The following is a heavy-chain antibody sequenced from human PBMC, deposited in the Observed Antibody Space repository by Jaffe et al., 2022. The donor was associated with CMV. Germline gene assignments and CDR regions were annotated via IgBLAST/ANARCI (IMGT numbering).Heavy chain of an antibody. CDR3: AAELGYCSSTSCWVPNWFDP. J-gene: IGHJ5*02. CDR1: GGSISSYY. D-gene: IGHD2-2*01. V-gene: IGHV4-4*07. CDR2: IYTSGST. Sequence: QVQLQESGPGLVKPSETLSLTCTVSGGSISSYYWSWIRQPAGKGLEWIGRIYTSGSTNYNPSLKSRVTMSVDTSKNQFSLKLSSVTAADTAVYYCAAELGYCSSTSCWVPNWFDPWGQGTLVTVSS.